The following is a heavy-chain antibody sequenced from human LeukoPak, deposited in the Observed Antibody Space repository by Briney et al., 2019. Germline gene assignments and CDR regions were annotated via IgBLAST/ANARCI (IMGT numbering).Heavy chain of an antibody. D-gene: IGHD3-10*01. J-gene: IGHJ4*02. CDR3: GRGMRDYYGLDY. CDR2: IGWNSVTI. V-gene: IGHV3-9*01. Sequence: GRSLRLSCGVSGFSFDNYAMHWVRQAPGKGLEWVSGIGWNSVTIGYADSVKGRFTISRDNAKNTLFLQMNSLTVEDTAVYYCGRGMRDYYGLDYWGQGILVTVSS. CDR1: GFSFDNYA.